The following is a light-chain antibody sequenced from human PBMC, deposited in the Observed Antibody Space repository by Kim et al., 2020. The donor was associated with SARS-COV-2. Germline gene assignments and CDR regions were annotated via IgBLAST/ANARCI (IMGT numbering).Light chain of an antibody. V-gene: IGKV1-27*01. CDR3: QKYDIAPYT. J-gene: IGKJ2*01. CDR2: AAS. Sequence: SAYVGDRVTITCRASQGISNQLVWYQQKPGKVPKVLISAASTLQSGVPSRFSGSGSGTDFTLTISSLQPEDVATYYCQKYDIAPYTFGQGTKLEI. CDR1: QGISNQ.